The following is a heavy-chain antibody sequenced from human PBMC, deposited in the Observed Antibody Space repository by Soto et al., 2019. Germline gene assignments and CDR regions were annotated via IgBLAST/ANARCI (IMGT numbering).Heavy chain of an antibody. Sequence: PSETLSLTCTVFGGSFSSSSHYWGWIRQPPGKGLEWLGTMFYFGSTYYNTSLESRVTISVDPSKNQFSLKLSSVTAADTAVYYCARRERAAGTDWWFDPWGQGTLVTVS. CDR2: MFYFGST. CDR3: ARRERAAGTDWWFDP. D-gene: IGHD6-13*01. V-gene: IGHV4-39*01. CDR1: GGSFSSSSHY. J-gene: IGHJ5*02.